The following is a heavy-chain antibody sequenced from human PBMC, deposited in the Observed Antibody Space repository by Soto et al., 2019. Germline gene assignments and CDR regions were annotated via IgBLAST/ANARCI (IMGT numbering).Heavy chain of an antibody. V-gene: IGHV2-5*02. Sequence: QITLKESGPTRVKPTQTLTLTCTFSGFSLSTSGVGVGWIRQPPGKALEWLVVIYWDDDKRYSPSLQNRLTITKDTSNNQVVLTLTTLDPVYTATYYCAHRSLSSGTYWDGGYFDYWGQGTLVTVSS. J-gene: IGHJ4*02. CDR3: AHRSLSSGTYWDGGYFDY. D-gene: IGHD1-26*01. CDR2: IYWDDDK. CDR1: GFSLSTSGVG.